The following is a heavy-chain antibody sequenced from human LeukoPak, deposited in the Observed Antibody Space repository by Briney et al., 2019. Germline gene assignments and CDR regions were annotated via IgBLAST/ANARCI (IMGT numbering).Heavy chain of an antibody. Sequence: PSQTLSLTCAVYGGSFSGYYWSWIRQPPGKGLEWIGEINHSGSTNYNPSLKSRVTISVDTSKNQFSLKLSSVTAADTAVYYCARYYDFWSGYFPYYYYGMDVWGQGTTVTVSS. J-gene: IGHJ6*02. CDR2: INHSGST. CDR3: ARYYDFWSGYFPYYYYGMDV. V-gene: IGHV4-34*01. CDR1: GGSFSGYY. D-gene: IGHD3-3*01.